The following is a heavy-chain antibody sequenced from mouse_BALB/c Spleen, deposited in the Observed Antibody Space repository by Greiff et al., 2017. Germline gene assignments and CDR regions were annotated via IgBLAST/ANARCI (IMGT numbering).Heavy chain of an antibody. CDR2: ISYSGST. V-gene: IGHV3-2*02. CDR1: GYSITSDYA. J-gene: IGHJ4*01. D-gene: IGHD2-1*01. Sequence: LQESGPGLVKPSQSLSLTCTVTGYSITSDYAWNWIRQFPGNKLEWMGYISYSGSTSYNPSLKSRISITRDTSKNQFFLQLNSVTTEDTATYYCARDYYGNYDYAMDYWGQGTSVTVSS. CDR3: ARDYYGNYDYAMDY.